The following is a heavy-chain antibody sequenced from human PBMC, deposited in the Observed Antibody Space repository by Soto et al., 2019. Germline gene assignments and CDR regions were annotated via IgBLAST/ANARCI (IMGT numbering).Heavy chain of an antibody. D-gene: IGHD1-26*01. Sequence: SVKVSCNASGYTTSSYYMHWVRQAPGQGLESMAWINPNSDGTNYAQKFQSRVTMTRDTSISTSHMELSRLRFADTAVYYCARYSSLLGHGLLEPWGQAALVTVSS. V-gene: IGHV1-2*02. CDR1: GYTTSSYY. CDR3: ARYSSLLGHGLLEP. J-gene: IGHJ5*02. CDR2: INPNSDGT.